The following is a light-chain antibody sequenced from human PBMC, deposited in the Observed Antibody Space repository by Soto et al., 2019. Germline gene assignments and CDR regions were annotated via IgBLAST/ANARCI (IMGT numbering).Light chain of an antibody. J-gene: IGLJ1*01. V-gene: IGLV2-8*01. CDR1: SSDVGGYNY. Sequence: QSVLTQPPSPSRAPGQAVTISRPGNSSDVGGYNYVSWYQQHPGKAPKLMIYEVSKRPSGVPDRFSGSKSANTASLTVSGLQAEDEADYYCSSYAGTDNFYVFGTGTKVTVL. CDR2: EVS. CDR3: SSYAGTDNFYV.